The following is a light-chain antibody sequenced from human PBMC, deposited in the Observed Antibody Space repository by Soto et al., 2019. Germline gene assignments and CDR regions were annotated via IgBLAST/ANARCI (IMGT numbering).Light chain of an antibody. Sequence: EIVLTQSPATLSLSPGERATLSCRASQSVSSNYLVWYQQKPGQAPRPLIYGASSRATGIPDRFSGSGSGTDFTLTISRLEPEDFAVYYCQQYANSPFTFGQGTKLEIK. CDR1: QSVSSNY. CDR2: GAS. V-gene: IGKV3-20*01. J-gene: IGKJ2*01. CDR3: QQYANSPFT.